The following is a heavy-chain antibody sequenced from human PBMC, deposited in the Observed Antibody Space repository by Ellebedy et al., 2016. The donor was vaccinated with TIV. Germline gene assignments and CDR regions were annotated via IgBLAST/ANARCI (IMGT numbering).Heavy chain of an antibody. D-gene: IGHD2-2*01. Sequence: KVSXXGSGYSFTSYWIGWVRQMPGKGLEWMGIIYPGDSDTRYSPSFQGQVTISADKSISTAYLQWSSLKASDTAMYYCARRSRSSPQGLGMDVWGQGTTVTVSS. CDR1: GYSFTSYW. CDR2: IYPGDSDT. J-gene: IGHJ6*02. CDR3: ARRSRSSPQGLGMDV. V-gene: IGHV5-51*01.